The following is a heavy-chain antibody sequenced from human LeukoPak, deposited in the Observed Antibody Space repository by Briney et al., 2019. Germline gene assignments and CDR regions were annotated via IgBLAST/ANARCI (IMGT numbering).Heavy chain of an antibody. CDR3: ARVRNDYGDFFDY. J-gene: IGHJ4*02. V-gene: IGHV3-21*01. Sequence: GGSLRLSCAASGFTFSSYSMNWVRQAPGKGLEWVSSISSSTSYIYYADSVKGRFTTSRDNAKNSLYLQMNSLRAEDTAVYYCARVRNDYGDFFDYWGQGTLVTVSS. D-gene: IGHD4-17*01. CDR1: GFTFSSYS. CDR2: ISSSTSYI.